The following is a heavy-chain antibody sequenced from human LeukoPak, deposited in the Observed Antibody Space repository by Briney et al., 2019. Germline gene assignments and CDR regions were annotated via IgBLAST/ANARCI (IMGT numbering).Heavy chain of an antibody. CDR2: IGSAI. V-gene: IGHV3-48*01. J-gene: IGHJ6*03. D-gene: IGHD5-12*01. Sequence: GGSLRLSCVASGFTFSDFSLNWVRQAPGKGLEWISYIGSAIYYADSVKGRFTISRDNAKNSLYLQMNSLRAEDTAVYYCAREGSGYVISTYYYYYMDVWGKGTTVTVSS. CDR3: AREGSGYVISTYYYYYMDV. CDR1: GFTFSDFS.